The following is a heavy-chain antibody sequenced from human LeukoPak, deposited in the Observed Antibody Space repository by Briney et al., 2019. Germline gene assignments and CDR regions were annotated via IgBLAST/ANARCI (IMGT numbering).Heavy chain of an antibody. Sequence: GGSLRLSCAASGFTFSSYAVSWVRQAPGKGLEWVSTISGSGGSTYYADSVKGRFTISRDNSKNTLYLQMNSLRAEDTAVYYCAKDYTIFGVVPAANFDYWGQGTLVTVYS. CDR3: AKDYTIFGVVPAANFDY. J-gene: IGHJ4*02. CDR1: GFTFSSYA. CDR2: ISGSGGST. V-gene: IGHV3-23*01. D-gene: IGHD3-3*01.